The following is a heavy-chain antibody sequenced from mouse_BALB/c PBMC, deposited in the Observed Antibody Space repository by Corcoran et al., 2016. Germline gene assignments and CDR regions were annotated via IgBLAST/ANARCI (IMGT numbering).Heavy chain of an antibody. CDR2: ISYDRSN. Sequence: DVQLQESGPGLVKPSQSLSLTCSVTGYSITSGYYWNWIRQFPGNKLEWMGYISYDRSNNYNPSLKNRISITRDTSKNQFFLKLNSVTTEDTATYDWARDYGSSSVAYWGQGTLVTVSA. D-gene: IGHD1-1*01. CDR1: GYSITSGYY. J-gene: IGHJ3*01. CDR3: ARDYGSSSVAY. V-gene: IGHV3-6*02.